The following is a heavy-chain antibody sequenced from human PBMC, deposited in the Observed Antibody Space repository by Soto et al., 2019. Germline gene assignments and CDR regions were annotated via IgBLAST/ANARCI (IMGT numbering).Heavy chain of an antibody. D-gene: IGHD6-19*01. CDR3: ARAVAVAADFDY. V-gene: IGHV1-3*01. Sequence: ASVKVSCKASGYTFTGYAMQWVRQAPGQRLEWMGWINAGNGNTKYSQKFQGRVTITRDTSASTAYMELSSLRSEDTAVYYCARAVAVAADFDYWGQGTLVTVSS. J-gene: IGHJ4*02. CDR2: INAGNGNT. CDR1: GYTFTGYA.